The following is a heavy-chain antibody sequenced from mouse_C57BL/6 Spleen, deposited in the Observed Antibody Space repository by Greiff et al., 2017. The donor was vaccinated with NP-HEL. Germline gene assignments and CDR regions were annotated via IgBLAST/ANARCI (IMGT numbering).Heavy chain of an antibody. J-gene: IGHJ1*03. CDR2: IYPGDGDT. Sequence: VQLPPSGAALVKPGAPVKIFCKTSCYPFSSYWRNLVKQRPGKGLGWIGQIYPGDGDTNYNGKFKGKATLTADKSSSTAYMQLSSLTSEDSAVYFCARGRSYWYFDVWGTGTTVTVSS. V-gene: IGHV1-80*01. CDR3: ARGRSYWYFDV. CDR1: CYPFSSYW.